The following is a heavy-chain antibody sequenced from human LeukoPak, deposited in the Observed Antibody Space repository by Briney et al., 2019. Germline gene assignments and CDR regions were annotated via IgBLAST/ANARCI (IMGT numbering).Heavy chain of an antibody. CDR3: AXXXXVGDSAWWFDP. V-gene: IGHV1-46*01. Sequence: ASVKDSCKASGYTFTNNFMHWVRQAPGQGLEGMGIINPSGDNTWYAQKFQGRVTMTRDRPTSKDYMEVSSLRYEDTAGYYCAXXXXVGDSAWWFDPWGQGTLVTVSS. D-gene: IGHD5-12*01. CDR1: GYTFTNNF. CDR2: INPSGDNT. J-gene: IGHJ5*02.